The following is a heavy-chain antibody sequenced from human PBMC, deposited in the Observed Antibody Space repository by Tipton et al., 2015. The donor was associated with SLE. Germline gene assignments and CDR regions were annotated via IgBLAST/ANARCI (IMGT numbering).Heavy chain of an antibody. CDR1: GGSFSGYY. Sequence: TLSLTCAVYGGSFSGYYWSWIRQPPGKGLEWIGSIYYSGSTYYNPSLKSRVTISVDTSKNQFSLKLSSVTAADTAVYYCAEAIQDNAFDIWGQGTMVTVSS. J-gene: IGHJ3*02. CDR3: AEAIQDNAFDI. CDR2: IYYSGST. V-gene: IGHV4-34*01.